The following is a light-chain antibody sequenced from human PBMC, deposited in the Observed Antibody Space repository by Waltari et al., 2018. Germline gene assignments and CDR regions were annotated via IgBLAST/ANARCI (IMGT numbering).Light chain of an antibody. CDR2: AAT. V-gene: IGKV5-2*01. CDR3: LQHDNFPLT. J-gene: IGKJ2*01. Sequence: ETTLTQSPAFMPATPGDKGTITCRASQDIDDDVNRYQQKPGEAGILIILAATTLLHGISPRFSGGGYGTDFTLTINNIEPEDAAYYFCLQHDNFPLTFGQGTKLEI. CDR1: QDIDDD.